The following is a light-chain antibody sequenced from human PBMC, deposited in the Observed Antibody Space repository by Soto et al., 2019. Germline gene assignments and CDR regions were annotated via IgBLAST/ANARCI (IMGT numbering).Light chain of an antibody. CDR3: QHYGDSPRYT. V-gene: IGKV3-20*01. CDR1: QSISSRY. Sequence: EVVLTQSPGTLSLSPGERATLSCRASQSISSRYLAWYQQKPGQAPRLLISGASYRATGIPDRFSGGGSGTDFTLTISRLEPEDFAVYFCQHYGDSPRYTFGQGTKLEIK. J-gene: IGKJ2*01. CDR2: GAS.